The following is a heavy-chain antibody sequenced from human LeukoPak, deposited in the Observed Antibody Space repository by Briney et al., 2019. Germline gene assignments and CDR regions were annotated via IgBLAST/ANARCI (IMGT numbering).Heavy chain of an antibody. Sequence: PGGSLRLSCAASGFTFSSYTMNWVRQPPGKGLEWVSNIGTSSTTIYYADSVKGRFTISRDNSKNTLYLQMNSLRAEDTAVYYCAKDVLRLVEAMRGIDYWGQGTLVTVSS. CDR2: IGTSSTTI. CDR1: GFTFSSYT. D-gene: IGHD3-22*01. J-gene: IGHJ4*02. V-gene: IGHV3-48*01. CDR3: AKDVLRLVEAMRGIDY.